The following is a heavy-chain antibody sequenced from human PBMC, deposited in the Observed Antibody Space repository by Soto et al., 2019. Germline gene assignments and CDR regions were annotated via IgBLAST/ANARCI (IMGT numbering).Heavy chain of an antibody. CDR3: ARDPRWLQDHF. CDR1: GFTFSSYA. CDR2: TSGSGGSI. D-gene: IGHD5-12*01. J-gene: IGHJ4*02. V-gene: IGHV3-23*01. Sequence: GGSLRLSCAASGFTFSSYALSWVRQAPGKGLEWVSATSGSGGSIKYEEPVKRRFTISRDNSKTTLYLQMTRLRAEDTPVYYCARDPRWLQDHFSGQGSLVTVSS.